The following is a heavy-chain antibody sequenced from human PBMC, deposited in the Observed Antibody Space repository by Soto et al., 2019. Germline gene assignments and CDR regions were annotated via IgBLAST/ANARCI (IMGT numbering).Heavy chain of an antibody. CDR2: INPSGGST. CDR1: GNACTRYY. V-gene: IGHV1-46*01. J-gene: IGHJ6*02. Sequence: ASVKVSCKASGNACTRYYLHWVRQATEQGLDWMGIINPSGGSTTYAQKFQGRVTMTRDESTSTAYMELSSLRSEDTAVYYCARALRFLEWFGYGMDVWGQGTTVTVSS. CDR3: ARALRFLEWFGYGMDV. D-gene: IGHD3-3*01.